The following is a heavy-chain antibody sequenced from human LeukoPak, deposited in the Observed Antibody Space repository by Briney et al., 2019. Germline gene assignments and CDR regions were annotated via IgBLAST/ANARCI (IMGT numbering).Heavy chain of an antibody. V-gene: IGHV3-23*01. J-gene: IGHJ4*02. CDR2: ISANDGST. D-gene: IGHD5-12*01. CDR1: GFTFSSSA. CDR3: AKGGWLEY. Sequence: GGSLRLSCAASGFTFSSSAMSWVRQAPWKGLEWVSRISANDGSTYYADSVKGRFTISRDSSKTTLYPQMNSLRPEDTAVYYCAKGGWLEYWGQGTLVTVSS.